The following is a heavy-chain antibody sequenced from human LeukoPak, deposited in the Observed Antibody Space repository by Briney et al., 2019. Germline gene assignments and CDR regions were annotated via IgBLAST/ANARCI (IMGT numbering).Heavy chain of an antibody. D-gene: IGHD3-3*01. J-gene: IGHJ4*02. V-gene: IGHV4-4*02. CDR2: IYHGGST. CDR1: GGSISSTNW. Sequence: PSETLSLTCAVSGGSISSTNWWSWVRQTPGKGLEWIGEIYHGGSTKYNPSLKSRVTISVDTSKNQFSLKLSSVTAADTAVYYCARAGGFLSPFGYWGQGTLVTVSS. CDR3: ARAGGFLSPFGY.